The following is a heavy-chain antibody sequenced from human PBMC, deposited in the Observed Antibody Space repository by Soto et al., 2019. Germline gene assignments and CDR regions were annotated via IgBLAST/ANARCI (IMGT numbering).Heavy chain of an antibody. Sequence: PGGSLRLSCEASGFTFSDYYMSWIRQVPGKGLEWVSYISIGGTTYYADSVKGRFTISRDTSENTLYLQMNSLRAEDTAVYYCARGLYDSGSFYFDFWGQGTLVTVSS. J-gene: IGHJ4*02. CDR2: ISIGGTT. CDR1: GFTFSDYY. CDR3: ARGLYDSGSFYFDF. V-gene: IGHV3-11*01. D-gene: IGHD3-10*01.